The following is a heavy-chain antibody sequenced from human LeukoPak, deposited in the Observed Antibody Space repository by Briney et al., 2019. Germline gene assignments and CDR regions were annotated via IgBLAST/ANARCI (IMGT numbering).Heavy chain of an antibody. CDR2: ISGSAGST. CDR3: AKDNTRVISPA. D-gene: IGHD2-2*01. Sequence: PGWSLRLSCAASGFTFLNYAMSWVRQAPGGGLEWVSGISGSAGSTYYASSVKGRLTISKNNSKLTLYLQINSLSAEDTAVYYCAKDNTRVISPAWGQGTLVTVSS. J-gene: IGHJ4*02. V-gene: IGHV3-23*01. CDR1: GFTFLNYA.